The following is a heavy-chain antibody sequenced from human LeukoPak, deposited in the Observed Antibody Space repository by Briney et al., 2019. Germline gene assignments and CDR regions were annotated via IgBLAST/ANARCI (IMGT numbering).Heavy chain of an antibody. CDR3: ARGPRGSNWNVRTVGYYFDY. V-gene: IGHV4-39*07. Sequence: SETLSLTCTVSGGSISSGGYYWSWIRQPPGKGLEWIGEINHGGSTNYNPSLKSRVTISVDTSKNQFSLKLSSVTAADTAVYYCARGPRGSNWNVRTVGYYFDYWGQGTLVTVSS. D-gene: IGHD1-1*01. CDR1: GGSISSGGYY. J-gene: IGHJ4*02. CDR2: INHGGST.